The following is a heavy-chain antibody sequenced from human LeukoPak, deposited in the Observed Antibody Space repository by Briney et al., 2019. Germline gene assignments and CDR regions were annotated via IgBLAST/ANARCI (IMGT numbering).Heavy chain of an antibody. V-gene: IGHV3-7*01. CDR3: ATYTNWVAGYV. CDR1: GFSFSDSW. D-gene: IGHD7-27*01. CDR2: IKPDGTEE. J-gene: IGHJ6*02. Sequence: LSGGSLRLSCAASGFSFSDSWMSWVRQAPGKGPEWVANIKPDGTEEHYVDSVKGRFTVSRDNARNSLFLQMNSLRVEDTALYYCATYTNWVAGYVWGQGTTVSLSS.